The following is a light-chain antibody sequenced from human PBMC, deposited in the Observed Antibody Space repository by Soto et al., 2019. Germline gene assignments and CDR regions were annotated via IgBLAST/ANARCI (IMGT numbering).Light chain of an antibody. CDR1: QSVLYSSNNKNY. J-gene: IGKJ2*01. Sequence: DIVMTQSPDSLAVSLGERATINCKSSQSVLYSSNNKNYLAWYQQKPGQPPKLLIYWASTRESGVPDRFSGSGSGTDFTLTISSLQAEDVAVYYCHQYYNTPPTFGQGTKLEIK. CDR3: HQYYNTPPT. CDR2: WAS. V-gene: IGKV4-1*01.